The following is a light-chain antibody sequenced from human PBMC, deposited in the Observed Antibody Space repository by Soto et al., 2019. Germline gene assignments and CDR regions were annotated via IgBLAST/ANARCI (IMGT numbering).Light chain of an antibody. Sequence: QSALTQPPSASGSPGQSVTISCTGTSRDVGAYNSGSWYQQHPGKAPKLMITEVNKQPSGVPDRFSGYKSGNTASLTDSGLPPADEDDYYCSSYGGANISNYVFGTGTKLTVL. J-gene: IGLJ1*01. V-gene: IGLV2-8*01. CDR3: SSYGGANISNYV. CDR1: SRDVGAYNS. CDR2: EVN.